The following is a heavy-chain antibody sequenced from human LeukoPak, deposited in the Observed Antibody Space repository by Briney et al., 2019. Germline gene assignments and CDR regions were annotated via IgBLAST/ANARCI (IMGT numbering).Heavy chain of an antibody. V-gene: IGHV4-4*07. CDR1: GGSISSYY. CDR3: ARGRRPIVVVTAPKSRYFDY. D-gene: IGHD2-21*02. CDR2: IYTSGST. J-gene: IGHJ4*02. Sequence: SETLSLTCTVSGGSISSYYWSWIRQPAGKGLEWIGRIYTSGSTNYNPSLKSRVTISVDTSKNQFSLKLSSVTAADTAVYYCARGRRPIVVVTAPKSRYFDYWGQGTLVTVSS.